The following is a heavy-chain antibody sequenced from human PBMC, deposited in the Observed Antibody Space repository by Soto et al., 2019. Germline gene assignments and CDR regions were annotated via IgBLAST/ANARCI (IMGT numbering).Heavy chain of an antibody. D-gene: IGHD3-22*01. CDR1: GVSISSYY. Sequence: QVQLQESGPGLVKPSETLSLTCTVSGVSISSYYWSWIRQPPGKGLEWIGYIYYSGSTNYNPSLKSRVTISVDTSKNHFSLKLSSVTAADTAVYYCARSRGGYFDYWGQGTLVTVSS. CDR2: IYYSGST. J-gene: IGHJ4*02. CDR3: ARSRGGYFDY. V-gene: IGHV4-59*01.